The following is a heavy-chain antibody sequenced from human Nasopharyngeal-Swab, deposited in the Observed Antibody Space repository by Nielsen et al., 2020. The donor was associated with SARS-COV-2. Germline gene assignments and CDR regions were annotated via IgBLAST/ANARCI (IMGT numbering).Heavy chain of an antibody. D-gene: IGHD2-15*01. CDR2: VRSKGNNYAT. CDR1: GFSFTNDW. Sequence: GGSLRLSCAASGFSFTNDWFSWVRLAPGKGLEWVGRVRSKGNNYATAYSASVKGRFIIFRDDPTNTAYLQMNSLKTEDTAMYYCTRCGGGCYSGRDYWGQGTLVTVSS. V-gene: IGHV3-73*01. CDR3: TRCGGGCYSGRDY. J-gene: IGHJ4*02.